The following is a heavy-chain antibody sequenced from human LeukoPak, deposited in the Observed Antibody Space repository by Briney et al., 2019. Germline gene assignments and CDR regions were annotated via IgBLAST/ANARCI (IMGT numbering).Heavy chain of an antibody. V-gene: IGHV4-4*02. CDR2: IYHSGST. J-gene: IGHJ4*02. Sequence: SETLSLTCAVSGGFISSSNWWSWVRQPPGKGLEWIGEIYHSGSTNYNPSLKSRVTISVDKSKNQFSLKLSSVTAADTAVYYCARDEGSAYPFDYWGQGTLVTVSS. D-gene: IGHD3-22*01. CDR1: GGFISSSNW. CDR3: ARDEGSAYPFDY.